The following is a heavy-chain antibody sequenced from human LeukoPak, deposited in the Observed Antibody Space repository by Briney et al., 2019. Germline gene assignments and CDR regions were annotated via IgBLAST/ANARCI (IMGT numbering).Heavy chain of an antibody. CDR1: GFPFTAYY. CDR2: ITAHSGVT. D-gene: IGHD1-26*01. V-gene: IGHV1-2*06. CDR3: AREGESSGTYFDF. J-gene: IGHJ4*02. Sequence: ASVKVSCKTSGFPFTAYYKHWVRQAPGQGLEWMGRITAHSGVTNSAQKFQGRVTMTRDMSINTAYMELSRLDSDDTAVYYCAREGESSGTYFDFWGQGTLVTVSS.